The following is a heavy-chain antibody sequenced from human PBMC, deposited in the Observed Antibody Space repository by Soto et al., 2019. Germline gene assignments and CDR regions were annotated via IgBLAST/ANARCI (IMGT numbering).Heavy chain of an antibody. CDR3: ARSINYDFWSGGYYYYYMDG. CDR2: IYYSGST. CDR1: GGSISSYY. Sequence: SETLSLTCTVSGGSISSYYWSWIRQPPGRGLEWIGYIYYSGSTNYNPSLKSRVTISVDTSKNQFSLKLSSVTAADTAVYYCARSINYDFWSGGYYYYYMDGWGKGTTVTVAS. D-gene: IGHD3-3*01. V-gene: IGHV4-59*01. J-gene: IGHJ6*03.